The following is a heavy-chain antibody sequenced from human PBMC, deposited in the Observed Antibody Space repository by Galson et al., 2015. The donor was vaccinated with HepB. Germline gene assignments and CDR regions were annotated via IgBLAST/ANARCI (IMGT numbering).Heavy chain of an antibody. Sequence: SLRLSCAASGFTFSSYAMSWVRQAPGKGLEWVSAISGSGGSTYYADSVKGRFTISRDNSKNTLYLQMNSLRAEDTAVYYCAKVATVTTFGTGHNDYWGRGTLVTVSS. J-gene: IGHJ4*02. D-gene: IGHD3-16*01. CDR2: ISGSGGST. CDR1: GFTFSSYA. V-gene: IGHV3-23*01. CDR3: AKVATVTTFGTGHNDY.